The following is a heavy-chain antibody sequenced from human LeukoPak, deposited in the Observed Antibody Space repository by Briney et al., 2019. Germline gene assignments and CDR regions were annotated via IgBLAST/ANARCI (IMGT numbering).Heavy chain of an antibody. CDR1: GGTFSSYA. CDR2: IIPILGIA. V-gene: IGHV1-69*04. CDR3: ARDPPDCSSTSCYRLSGSYRFTLVDY. D-gene: IGHD2-2*02. Sequence: SVKVSCTASGGTFSSYAISWVRQAPGQGLEWMGRIIPILGIANYAQKFQGRVTITADKSTSTAYMELSSLRSEDTAVYYCARDPPDCSSTSCYRLSGSYRFTLVDYWGQGTLVTVSS. J-gene: IGHJ4*02.